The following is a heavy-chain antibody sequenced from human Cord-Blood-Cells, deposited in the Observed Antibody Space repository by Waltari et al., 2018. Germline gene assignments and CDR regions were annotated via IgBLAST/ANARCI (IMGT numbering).Heavy chain of an antibody. Sequence: EVQLVQSGAEVKKPGESLKISCQGSGYSFTSYWIGWVRQMAGQGLEWMGIIYPGDSDTRYSPSFQGQVTISADKSISTAYLQWSSLKASDTAMYYCATGRYYYDSSGYYSLDYWGQGTLVTVSS. CDR2: IYPGDSDT. D-gene: IGHD3-22*01. CDR1: GYSFTSYW. CDR3: ATGRYYYDSSGYYSLDY. J-gene: IGHJ4*02. V-gene: IGHV5-51*01.